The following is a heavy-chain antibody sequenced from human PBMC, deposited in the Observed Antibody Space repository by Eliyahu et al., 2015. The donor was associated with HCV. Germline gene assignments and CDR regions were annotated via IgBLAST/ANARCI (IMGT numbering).Heavy chain of an antibody. Sequence: GKGLEWVAFTHFDGSNKYYADSVKGRFTISRDNAKNTLYLQMNSLIPEDTAVYYCAQRGGYWGQGTLVTVSS. D-gene: IGHD3-16*01. V-gene: IGHV3-30*02. CDR3: AQRGGY. J-gene: IGHJ4*02. CDR2: THFDGSNK.